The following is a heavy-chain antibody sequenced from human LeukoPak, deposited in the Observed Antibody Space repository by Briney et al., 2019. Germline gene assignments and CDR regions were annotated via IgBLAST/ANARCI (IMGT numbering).Heavy chain of an antibody. J-gene: IGHJ4*02. Sequence: LEWVSAISGSGGSTYYADSVKGRFTISRDNSRNTLYLQMNSLRAEDTAVYYCAKDLSRFDYWGQGTLVTVSS. CDR2: ISGSGGST. V-gene: IGHV3-23*01. CDR3: AKDLSRFDY.